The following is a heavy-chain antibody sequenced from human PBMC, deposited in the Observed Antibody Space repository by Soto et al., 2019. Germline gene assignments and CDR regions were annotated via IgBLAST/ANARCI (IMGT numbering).Heavy chain of an antibody. J-gene: IGHJ6*02. D-gene: IGHD6-13*01. CDR3: AREGQQLVLGYYYYGMDV. CDR2: ISAYNGNT. V-gene: IGHV1-18*01. Sequence: QVQLVQSGAEVKKPGASVKVSCKASGYTFTSYGISWVRQAPGQGLEWMGWISAYNGNTNYAQKLHGRVTMTTDTSTSTAYMELRSRRSDDTAVYYCAREGQQLVLGYYYYGMDVWGQGTTVTVSS. CDR1: GYTFTSYG.